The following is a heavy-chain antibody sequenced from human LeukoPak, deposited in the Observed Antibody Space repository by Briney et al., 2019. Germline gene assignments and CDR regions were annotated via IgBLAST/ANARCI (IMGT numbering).Heavy chain of an antibody. CDR1: GFTFSSYA. V-gene: IGHV3-23*01. D-gene: IGHD6-6*01. J-gene: IGHJ4*02. CDR3: ARDSSSTYYFDS. CDR2: ISGSGGST. Sequence: TGGSLRLSCAASGFTFSSYAMSWVRQAPGKGLEWVSAISGSGGSTYYADSVKGRFTISRDNSKNTLYLQMNNLRAEDTAVYYCARDSSSTYYFDSWGQGTLVTVSS.